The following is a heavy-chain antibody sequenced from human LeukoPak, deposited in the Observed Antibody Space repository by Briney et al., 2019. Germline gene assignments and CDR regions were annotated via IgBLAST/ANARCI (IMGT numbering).Heavy chain of an antibody. J-gene: IGHJ4*02. Sequence: GRSLRLSCAASGFTFSRYAVHRVRQAPGKGLEWVALISDDGSNKYYLDTVKGRFTISRDNSKNTLSLQMNSLRAEDTAVYYCVRDDWHQPDLYDYWGQGTLVTVSS. CDR2: ISDDGSNK. CDR1: GFTFSRYA. V-gene: IGHV3-30-3*01. D-gene: IGHD1-14*01. CDR3: VRDDWHQPDLYDY.